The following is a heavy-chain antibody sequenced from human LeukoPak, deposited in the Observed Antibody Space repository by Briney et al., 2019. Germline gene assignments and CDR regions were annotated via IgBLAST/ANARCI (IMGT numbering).Heavy chain of an antibody. CDR1: GYSFTSYW. J-gene: IGHJ3*02. D-gene: IGHD3-22*01. CDR3: ARPYYYDSSGLGSAFDI. V-gene: IGHV5-10-1*01. CDR2: IDTSDSDT. Sequence: GESLKISCKASGYSFTSYWITWLRQMPGKGLEWMGRIDTSDSDTKYSPSFQGHVTISTDRSINTAYLQWSSLKASDSAMYYCARPYYYDSSGLGSAFDIWGQGTMVTVSS.